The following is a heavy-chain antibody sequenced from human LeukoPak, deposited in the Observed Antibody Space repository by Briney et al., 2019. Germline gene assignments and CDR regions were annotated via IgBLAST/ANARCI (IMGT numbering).Heavy chain of an antibody. CDR1: GGSFSGYY. J-gene: IGHJ6*02. D-gene: IGHD2-2*01. V-gene: IGHV4-34*01. CDR2: INHSGST. CDR3: ARGRSIYQLLYYYYGMDV. Sequence: PSETLSLTCAVYGGSFSGYYWSWIRQPPGKGLEWIGEINHSGSTNYNPSLKSRVTISVDTSKNQFSLKLSSVTAADTAVYYCARGRSIYQLLYYYYGMDVWGQGTTVTVSS.